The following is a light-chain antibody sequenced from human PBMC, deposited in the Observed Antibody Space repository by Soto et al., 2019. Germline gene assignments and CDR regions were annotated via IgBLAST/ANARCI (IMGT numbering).Light chain of an antibody. CDR2: GAS. Sequence: EIVMTQSPATLSVSPGERATLSCRASQSVSSNLAWYQQKPGQAPRLLIYGASTRATDIPARFSDSGSGTEFTLTISNLQSEDYAVYYCQQFNDWPRTFGQGTKVDIK. CDR1: QSVSSN. CDR3: QQFNDWPRT. V-gene: IGKV3-15*01. J-gene: IGKJ1*01.